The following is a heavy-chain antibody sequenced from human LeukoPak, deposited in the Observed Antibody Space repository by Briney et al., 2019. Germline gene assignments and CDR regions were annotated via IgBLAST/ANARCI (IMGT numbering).Heavy chain of an antibody. D-gene: IGHD6-19*01. Sequence: ASVKLSCKASGYTFTNYYMYWVRQAPGQGLEWRGIIDPSGGSTGYAQKYQGRVTMTRDMSTSTAYMELSSLRSEDTAVYYCARSRYSSGWLEYYFDYWGQGTLVTVSS. V-gene: IGHV1-46*01. CDR3: ARSRYSSGWLEYYFDY. CDR2: IDPSGGST. CDR1: GYTFTNYY. J-gene: IGHJ4*02.